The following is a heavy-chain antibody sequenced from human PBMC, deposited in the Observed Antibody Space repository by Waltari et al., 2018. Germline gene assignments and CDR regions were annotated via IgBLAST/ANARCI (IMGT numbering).Heavy chain of an antibody. D-gene: IGHD6-13*01. CDR3: ARGQYSSSWNGMDV. J-gene: IGHJ6*02. Sequence: EVRLVESGGGLVQPGGSLRLSCAASGLTFSSYWMHWVRQAPGEGMVVVYRINGDGRNPSSRDSVKVRFTISRDNAKNTLYLQMNSLRAEDTAVYYCARGQYSSSWNGMDVWGQGTTVTVSS. CDR2: INGDGRNP. CDR1: GLTFSSYW. V-gene: IGHV3-74*01.